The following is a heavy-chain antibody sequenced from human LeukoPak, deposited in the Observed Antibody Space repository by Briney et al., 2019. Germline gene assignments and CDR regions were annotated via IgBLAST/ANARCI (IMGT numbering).Heavy chain of an antibody. D-gene: IGHD3-10*01. CDR1: GGSISSTSYF. V-gene: IGHV4-39*02. Sequence: TSETLSLTCTVSGGSISSTSYFWGWIRQPPGKGLEWIGTIYYTGSTYYNPSLKSRLTISVETSKNHFSLKLSSVTAADTAVYYCARLQYGSGRVWFLDLWGRGTLVTVSS. J-gene: IGHJ2*01. CDR2: IYYTGST. CDR3: ARLQYGSGRVWFLDL.